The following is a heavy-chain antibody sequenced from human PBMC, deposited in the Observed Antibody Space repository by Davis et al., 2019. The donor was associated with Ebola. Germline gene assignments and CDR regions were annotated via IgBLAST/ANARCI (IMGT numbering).Heavy chain of an antibody. CDR1: GFTFSSYA. D-gene: IGHD6-25*01. J-gene: IGHJ6*03. CDR3: AKISDPWAAVYHYYYMDV. CDR2: ISHDGSNK. V-gene: IGHV3-30*18. Sequence: GGSLRLSCAASGFTFSSYAMHWVRQAPGKGLEWVAVISHDGSNKHYADSVKGRFSISRDNSKNMVYLQMSSLPAADTAVYFCAKISDPWAAVYHYYYMDVWGKGTTVTVSS.